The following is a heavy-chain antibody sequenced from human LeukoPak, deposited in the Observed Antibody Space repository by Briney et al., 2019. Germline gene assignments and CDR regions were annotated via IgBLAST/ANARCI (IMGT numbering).Heavy chain of an antibody. J-gene: IGHJ4*02. CDR1: GFTFTSYT. V-gene: IGHV3-48*04. Sequence: GGSLRLSCAASGFTFTSYTMNWVRQAPGKGLEWASYISFSSTTIYYADSVKGRFTISRDNAKNSLYLQMNSLRAEDTAVYYCASSTGRTTNFDYWGRGTLVTVSS. D-gene: IGHD1-7*01. CDR3: ASSTGRTTNFDY. CDR2: ISFSSTTI.